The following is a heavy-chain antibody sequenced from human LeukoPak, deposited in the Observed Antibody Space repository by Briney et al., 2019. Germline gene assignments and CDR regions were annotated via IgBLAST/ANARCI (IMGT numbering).Heavy chain of an antibody. V-gene: IGHV3-9*01. CDR1: GFTFDDYA. CDR2: ISWNSGTI. Sequence: GRSLRLSCAVSGFTFDDYAMHWVRQAPGTGVEWVSGISWNSGTIGYADSVKGRFTISRDNAKNSLYMQMNSLRGEDTALYYCAKALKWNYGYIDCWGQGTLVTVSS. CDR3: AKALKWNYGYIDC. D-gene: IGHD1-7*01. J-gene: IGHJ4*02.